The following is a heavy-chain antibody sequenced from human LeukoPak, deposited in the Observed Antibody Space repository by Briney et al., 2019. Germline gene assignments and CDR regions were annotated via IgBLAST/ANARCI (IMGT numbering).Heavy chain of an antibody. CDR3: ARESTAMAYFDY. D-gene: IGHD5-18*01. Sequence: SETLSLMCAVYGGSFSGYYGSWIRQPPGKGLEWIGEINHSGSTNYNPSLKTRVTISVDTSKNQFSLKLSSVTAADTAVYYCARESTAMAYFDYWGQATLVTVSS. CDR1: GGSFSGYY. J-gene: IGHJ4*02. CDR2: INHSGST. V-gene: IGHV4-34*01.